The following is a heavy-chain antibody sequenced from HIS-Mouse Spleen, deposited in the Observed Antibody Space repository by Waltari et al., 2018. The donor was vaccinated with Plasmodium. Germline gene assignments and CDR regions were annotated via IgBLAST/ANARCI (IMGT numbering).Heavy chain of an antibody. V-gene: IGHV1-2*02. D-gene: IGHD6-13*01. CDR3: ARVLGYKAAAGTFVEYFQH. J-gene: IGHJ1*01. CDR2: INPNSGGT. CDR1: GYTVTGYC. Sequence: QVQLVQSGAEVKKPGASVKVSCKASGYTVTGYCMPWVRQAPGQGLEWMGWINPNSGGTNYAQKFQGRVTMTRDTSISTAYMELSRLRSDDTAVYYCARVLGYKAAAGTFVEYFQHWGQGTLVTVSS.